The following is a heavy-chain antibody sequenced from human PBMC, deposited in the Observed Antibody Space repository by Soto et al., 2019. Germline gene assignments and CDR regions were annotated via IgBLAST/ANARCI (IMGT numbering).Heavy chain of an antibody. V-gene: IGHV3-53*01. Sequence: EVQLVESGGGLVQPGGSLRLSCAASGFAVSTHYMNWVRQAPGKGLEWVSIIRTTGSTYYADSVKGRFTISRDNSKNTVSLEMNSLRVEDTAVYYCARNSMMDVWGQGTTVIVSS. CDR2: IRTTGST. CDR3: ARNSMMDV. CDR1: GFAVSTHY. J-gene: IGHJ6*02.